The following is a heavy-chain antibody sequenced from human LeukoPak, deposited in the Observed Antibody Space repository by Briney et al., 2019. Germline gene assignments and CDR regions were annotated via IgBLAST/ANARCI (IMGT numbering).Heavy chain of an antibody. J-gene: IGHJ3*02. Sequence: GASVKVSCKASGYTFTSYGISWVRQAPGQGLEWMGWISAYNGNTNYAQKLQGRVTMTTDTSTSTAYMELRSLRSDDTAVYYCARDLPGSSGWLPGAFDIWGQGTMVTVSS. CDR2: ISAYNGNT. CDR1: GYTFTSYG. CDR3: ARDLPGSSGWLPGAFDI. D-gene: IGHD6-19*01. V-gene: IGHV1-18*01.